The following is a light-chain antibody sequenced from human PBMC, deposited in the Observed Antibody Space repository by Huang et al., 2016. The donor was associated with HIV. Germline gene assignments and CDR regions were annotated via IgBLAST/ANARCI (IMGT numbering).Light chain of an antibody. V-gene: IGKV3-15*01. J-gene: IGKJ3*01. Sequence: EIVMTQSPATLSVSPGERATLSCRAGQSVSTNVAWYQHKPGQAPRLLIYGASTRATGTPGRFGGSGSGTEFTLTISSLQSEDFAIYYCQQYNKWPPFTFGPGTKVDI. CDR3: QQYNKWPPFT. CDR1: QSVSTN. CDR2: GAS.